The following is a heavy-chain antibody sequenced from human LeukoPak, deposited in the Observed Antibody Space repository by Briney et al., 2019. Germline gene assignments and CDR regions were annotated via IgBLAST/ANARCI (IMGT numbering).Heavy chain of an antibody. CDR2: IIPILGIA. J-gene: IGHJ6*03. D-gene: IGHD1-14*01. Sequence: ASVKVSCKASGGTFSSYAISWVRQAPGQGLEWMGRIIPILGIANYAQKFQGRVTITADKSTSTAYMELSSLRSEDTAVYYCARGRRPGDYYYYMDVWGKGTTVTVSS. V-gene: IGHV1-69*04. CDR3: ARGRRPGDYYYYMDV. CDR1: GGTFSSYA.